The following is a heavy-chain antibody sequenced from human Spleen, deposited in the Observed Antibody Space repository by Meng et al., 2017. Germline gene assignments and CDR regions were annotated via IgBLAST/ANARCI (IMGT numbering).Heavy chain of an antibody. V-gene: IGHV4-34*01. CDR1: GGSFSDYY. J-gene: IGHJ4*02. D-gene: IGHD6-19*01. CDR2: INHSGST. CDR3: ARTLAGAMSFEY. Sequence: SETLSLTCVVSGGSFSDYYWSWIRQPPGKGLEWIGEINHSGSTNYNPSLESRATISVDTSQNNLSLKLSSVTAADTAVYYCARTLAGAMSFEYWGQGSLVTVSS.